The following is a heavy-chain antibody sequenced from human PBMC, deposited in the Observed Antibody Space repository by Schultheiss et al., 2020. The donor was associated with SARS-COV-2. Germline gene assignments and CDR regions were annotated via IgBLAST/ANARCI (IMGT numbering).Heavy chain of an antibody. CDR3: ARVMGDNDYGDWFDP. J-gene: IGHJ5*02. CDR2: MNPNSGNT. D-gene: IGHD4-17*01. Sequence: ASVKVSCKASGYTFFTFGMSWVRQAPGQGLEWVGWMNPNSGNTGYAQKFQGRVTITRDTSISTAYMELSRLRSDDTAVYYCARVMGDNDYGDWFDPWGQGTLVTVSS. V-gene: IGHV1-8*03. CDR1: GYTFFTFG.